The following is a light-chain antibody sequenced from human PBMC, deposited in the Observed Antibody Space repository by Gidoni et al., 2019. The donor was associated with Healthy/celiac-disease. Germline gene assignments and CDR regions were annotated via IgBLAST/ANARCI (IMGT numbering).Light chain of an antibody. J-gene: IGKJ4*01. CDR2: GGS. Sequence: DIVMTQSPATLSVSPGARATLSCRASPSVSSNLAWHQQKPGQATRLLINGGSTRATGSPARFSGSGSGTEFTITISSLQSEDYAVDYCQQYNNWPPLTFGGGTKVEIK. CDR3: QQYNNWPPLT. CDR1: PSVSSN. V-gene: IGKV3-15*01.